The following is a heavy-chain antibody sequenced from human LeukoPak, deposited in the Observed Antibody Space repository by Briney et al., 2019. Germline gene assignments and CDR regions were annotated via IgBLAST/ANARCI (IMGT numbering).Heavy chain of an antibody. V-gene: IGHV3-21*01. CDR2: ISSSSSYI. J-gene: IGHJ4*02. CDR3: VRSVSSTSWEFDY. Sequence: GGSLRLSCAASGFTFSSYSMNWVRQAPGKGLEWVSSISSSSSYIYYADSVKGRFTISRDNAKNSLYLQMNSLRAEDTAVYYCVRSVSSTSWEFDYWGQGTLVTVSS. D-gene: IGHD2-2*01. CDR1: GFTFSSYS.